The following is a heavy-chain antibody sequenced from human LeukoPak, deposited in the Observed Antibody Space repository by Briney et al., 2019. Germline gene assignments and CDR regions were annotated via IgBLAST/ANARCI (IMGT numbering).Heavy chain of an antibody. D-gene: IGHD3-16*01. V-gene: IGHV4-59*08. CDR3: ARFSQYYDSPTHYLDY. J-gene: IGHJ4*02. CDR1: GSSISSYY. CDR2: IYYTGST. Sequence: MSSETLSLTCTVSGSSISSYYWSWVRQPPGAGLEWLAYIYYTGSTNYNPSLKTRLTISVDTSKNQFSLRLNSVTAADTAVYYCARFSQYYDSPTHYLDYWGQGILVTVSS.